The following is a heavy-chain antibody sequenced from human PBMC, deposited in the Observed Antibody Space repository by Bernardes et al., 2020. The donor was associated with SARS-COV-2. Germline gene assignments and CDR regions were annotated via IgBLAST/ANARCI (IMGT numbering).Heavy chain of an antibody. CDR3: AHRRSSGWYQYYFDY. J-gene: IGHJ4*02. V-gene: IGHV2-5*02. CDR1: GFSLNTGGVG. D-gene: IGHD6-19*01. CDR2: IYWDDDK. Sequence: GPTLVKPTQTLTLACTFSGFSLNTGGVGVGWIRQPPGKALEWLALIYWDDDKRYSPSLKSRLTIAKDTSKNQVVLTMTNMDPVDTATYYCAHRRSSGWYQYYFDYWGQGTLVTVSS.